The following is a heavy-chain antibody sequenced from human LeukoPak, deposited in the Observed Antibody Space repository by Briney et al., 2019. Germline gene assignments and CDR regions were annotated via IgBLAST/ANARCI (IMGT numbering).Heavy chain of an antibody. D-gene: IGHD6-19*01. CDR1: GYTFNTYN. V-gene: IGHV1-18*01. CDR3: AREHSSGWYEY. J-gene: IGHJ4*02. Sequence: GASVEVSCKASGYTFNTYNINWVRQAPGQGLEWMGWISTYNDNTNYAQKFQGRVTMTTDTSTSTAYMELRSLRSDDTAVYYCAREHSSGWYEYWGQGALVTVSS. CDR2: ISTYNDNT.